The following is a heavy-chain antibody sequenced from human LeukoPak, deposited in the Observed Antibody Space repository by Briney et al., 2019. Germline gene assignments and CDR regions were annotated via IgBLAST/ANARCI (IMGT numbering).Heavy chain of an antibody. V-gene: IGHV4-59*08. CDR3: ARGYGSGSYFFDS. Sequence: SETLSLTCTVHGGSISSYYWRWIRQPPGKGLGLIGYFYYSGSTNYNPSLKGRVTISVDTSKNQFCLKLSSVTAADPVLYYCARGYGSGSYFFDSWGQGTLVTVSS. CDR1: GGSISSYY. CDR2: FYYSGST. D-gene: IGHD3-10*01. J-gene: IGHJ4*02.